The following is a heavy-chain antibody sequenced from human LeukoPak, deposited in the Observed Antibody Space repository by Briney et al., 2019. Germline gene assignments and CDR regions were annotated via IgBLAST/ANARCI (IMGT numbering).Heavy chain of an antibody. CDR1: GGSFTDYF. J-gene: IGHJ6*02. Sequence: SETLSLTCVVLGGSFTDYFWSCIRQSPGKRLGWIGEINDFTGKHNYHPPLNSQFPISLEKSKNQFSLELRSVTAADTAVYYCARGRIAKIVVVHSFHYGMDVWGQGTTVTVSS. V-gene: IGHV4-34*01. D-gene: IGHD3-22*01. CDR2: INDFTGKH. CDR3: ARGRIAKIVVVHSFHYGMDV.